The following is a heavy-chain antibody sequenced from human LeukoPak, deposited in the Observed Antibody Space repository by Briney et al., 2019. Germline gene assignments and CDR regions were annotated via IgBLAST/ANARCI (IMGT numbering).Heavy chain of an antibody. Sequence: SETPSLTCTVSGGSISSSSYYWGWIRQPPGKGLEWIGSIYYSGSTYYNPSLKSRVTISVDTSKNQFSLKLSSVTAADTAVYYCARPNPHLAYCGGDCPPNYYYYMDVWGKGTTVTVSS. CDR1: GGSISSSSYY. V-gene: IGHV4-39*01. CDR2: IYYSGST. J-gene: IGHJ6*03. CDR3: ARPNPHLAYCGGDCPPNYYYYMDV. D-gene: IGHD2-21*02.